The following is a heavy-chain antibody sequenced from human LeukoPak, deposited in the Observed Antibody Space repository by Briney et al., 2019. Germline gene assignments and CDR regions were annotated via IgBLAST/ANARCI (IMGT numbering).Heavy chain of an antibody. CDR2: ISGSGGST. CDR3: AKEAYILWCGELGYFDY. Sequence: GGSLRLSCAASGFTFSSYGMSWVRQAPGKGLEWVSAISGSGGSTYYADSVKGRFTIARDNSKNTLYLTMNTLSAEDTAVYYCAKEAYILWCGELGYFDYWGQGTLVTVSS. J-gene: IGHJ4*02. D-gene: IGHD3-10*01. CDR1: GFTFSSYG. V-gene: IGHV3-23*01.